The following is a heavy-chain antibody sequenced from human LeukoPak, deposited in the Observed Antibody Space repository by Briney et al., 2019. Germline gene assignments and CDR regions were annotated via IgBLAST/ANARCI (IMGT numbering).Heavy chain of an antibody. J-gene: IGHJ4*02. CDR2: ISDSGDYT. CDR3: AKDTSIGKYCTNGVCSPFDY. D-gene: IGHD2-8*01. CDR1: GFTFSGYA. Sequence: GGSPTLSCAGSGFTFSGYAMSWVRQAPGQGLEWVSVISDSGDYTSYADSVRGRFTISRDNSRNTLYLQMISLRPEDTAVYYCAKDTSIGKYCTNGVCSPFDYWGQGTLVTVSS. V-gene: IGHV3-23*01.